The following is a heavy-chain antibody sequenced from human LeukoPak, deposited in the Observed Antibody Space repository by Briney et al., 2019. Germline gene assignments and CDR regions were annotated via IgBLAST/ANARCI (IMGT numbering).Heavy chain of an antibody. CDR3: ARLGYDSSELDYDYYYIDV. J-gene: IGHJ6*03. CDR1: GDTFSNYA. V-gene: IGHV1-69*01. D-gene: IGHD3-22*01. CDR2: IIPVFAIA. Sequence: SVKVSCKASGDTFSNYAISWVRQAPGQGLEWMAVIIPVFAIADSAQKFQGRVTITADESTSTVYMEVSSLTSEDTAVYYCARLGYDSSELDYDYYYIDVWGKGTTVTVSS.